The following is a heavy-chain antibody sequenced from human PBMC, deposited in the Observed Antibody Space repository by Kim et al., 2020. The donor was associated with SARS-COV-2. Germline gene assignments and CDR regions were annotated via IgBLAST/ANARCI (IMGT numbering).Heavy chain of an antibody. J-gene: IGHJ3*02. D-gene: IGHD1-26*01. V-gene: IGHV4-31*03. CDR2: SHYSGTA. Sequence: SETLSLTCSVSGGPMTSGGYYWSWIRQLPGKGLERIGYSHYSGTAYYNPSLKSRFSITVDPSKRQFSLRVTAAAAADTAIYFCARTLSGSFDEAFDIRGRGIRVTVAS. CDR1: GGPMTSGGYY. CDR3: ARTLSGSFDEAFDI.